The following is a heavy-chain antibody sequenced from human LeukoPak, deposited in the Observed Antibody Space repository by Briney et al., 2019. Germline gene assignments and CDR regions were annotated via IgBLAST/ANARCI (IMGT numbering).Heavy chain of an antibody. CDR3: ARHYGP. D-gene: IGHD3-16*01. V-gene: IGHV1-8*01. J-gene: IGHJ4*02. CDR1: GYTFTSYD. Sequence: ASAKVSCKASGYTFTSYDINWVRQATGQGLEWMGWMSPNSGNTGYAQKFQGRVTMTRDTSIGTAYLELSSLKSEDTAVYYCARHYGPWGQGTLVTVSS. CDR2: MSPNSGNT.